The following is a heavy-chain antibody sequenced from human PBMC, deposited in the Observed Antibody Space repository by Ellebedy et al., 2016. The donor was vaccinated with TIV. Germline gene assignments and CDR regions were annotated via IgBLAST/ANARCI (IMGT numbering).Heavy chain of an antibody. D-gene: IGHD2-21*02. CDR3: AKSSSGDNYYDYYYMDV. Sequence: ASVKVSXXASGYTFTGYYIHWVRQAPGEGLEWMGWINPYSDGTNYAQEFQCRVTMTRDTSISTAYMVLSSLRSDDTAVYYCAKSSSGDNYYDYYYMDVWGKGTTVTVSS. CDR1: GYTFTGYY. J-gene: IGHJ6*03. V-gene: IGHV1-2*02. CDR2: INPYSDGT.